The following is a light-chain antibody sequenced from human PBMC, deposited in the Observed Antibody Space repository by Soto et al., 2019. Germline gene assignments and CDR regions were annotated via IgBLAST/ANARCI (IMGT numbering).Light chain of an antibody. CDR2: GAS. V-gene: IGKV3-20*01. CDR1: QSVSSSY. CDR3: QQYTNWPPIT. Sequence: EIVLTQSPGTLSLSPGGRATLSCSAIQSVSSSYLAWYQQKPGQAPRLLIYGASSRATGIPDRFSGSGSGTDFTLTISNLQSEDFAVYYCQQYTNWPPITFGQGTRLEIK. J-gene: IGKJ5*01.